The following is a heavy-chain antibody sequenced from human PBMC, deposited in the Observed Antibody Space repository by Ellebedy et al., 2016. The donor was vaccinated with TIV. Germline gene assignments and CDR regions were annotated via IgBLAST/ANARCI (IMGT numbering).Heavy chain of an antibody. V-gene: IGHV1-18*01. J-gene: IGHJ2*01. D-gene: IGHD3-10*01. CDR1: GYTFTRYG. CDR2: IAVYNGHT. CDR3: ARSLLGGGHWYFDF. Sequence: ASVKVSCXVSGYTFTRYGMSWVRQAPGQGLEWMGWIAVYNGHTKYAQKFQDRVVMITETATSTVYMELRSLRSDDTAVYYCARSLLGGGHWYFDFWGRGTLVTVSS.